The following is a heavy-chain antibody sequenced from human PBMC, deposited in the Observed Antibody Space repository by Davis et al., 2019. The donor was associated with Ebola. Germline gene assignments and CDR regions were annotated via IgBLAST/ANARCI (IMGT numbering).Heavy chain of an antibody. CDR2: INPNSGGA. V-gene: IGHV1-2*04. J-gene: IGHJ4*02. D-gene: IGHD4-17*01. Sequence: ASVKVSCKASGYTFTGYYMHWVRQAPGQGLEWMGWINPNSGGANYAQKFQGWVTMTRDTSISTAYMELSRLRSDDTAVYYCARVITDYGAKYFDYWGQGTLVTVSS. CDR1: GYTFTGYY. CDR3: ARVITDYGAKYFDY.